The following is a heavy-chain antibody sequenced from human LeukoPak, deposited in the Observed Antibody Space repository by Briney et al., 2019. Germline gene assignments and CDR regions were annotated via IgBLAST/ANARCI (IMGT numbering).Heavy chain of an antibody. Sequence: GGSLRLSCAASGFTLNTYWMNWVRQAPGKGLEWVSSISSNSIYVFYADSMKGQFTISRDNAKNSLSLQMNSLRAEDTAVYYCARDQVDRIWYFDYWGQGTLVTVSS. D-gene: IGHD1-14*01. CDR2: ISSNSIYV. CDR1: GFTLNTYW. CDR3: ARDQVDRIWYFDY. V-gene: IGHV3-21*01. J-gene: IGHJ4*02.